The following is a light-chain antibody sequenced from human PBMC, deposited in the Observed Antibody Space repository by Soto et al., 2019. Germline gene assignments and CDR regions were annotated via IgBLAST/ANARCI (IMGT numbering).Light chain of an antibody. V-gene: IGLV2-18*02. J-gene: IGLJ1*01. CDR1: SADVGIYNR. Sequence: QSALTQPPSVSGSPGQSVTISCTGTSADVGIYNRVAWYQQSPDTSPKLVICDVSNRPSGVPDRFSGSKSGSTASLTISGLQAEDEADYYCSSFTTSNTYVFGTGTQLTVL. CDR2: DVS. CDR3: SSFTTSNTYV.